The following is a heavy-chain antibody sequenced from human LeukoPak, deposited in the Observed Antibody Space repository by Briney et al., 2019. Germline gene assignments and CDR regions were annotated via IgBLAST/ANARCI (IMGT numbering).Heavy chain of an antibody. CDR3: AREYYGSGSYHSWVAFDI. CDR1: GFTFSDHY. CDR2: SRNKANSYTT. D-gene: IGHD3-10*01. V-gene: IGHV3-72*01. Sequence: GGSLRLSCAASGFTFSDHYIDWVRQAPGKGLEWVGRSRNKANSYTTDYGASVKGRFTVSRDDSKNSVYLQMNSLRAEDTAVYYCAREYYGSGSYHSWVAFDIWGQGTMVTVSS. J-gene: IGHJ3*02.